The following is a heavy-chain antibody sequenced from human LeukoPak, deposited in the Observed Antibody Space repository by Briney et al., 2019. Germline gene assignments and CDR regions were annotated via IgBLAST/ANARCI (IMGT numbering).Heavy chain of an antibody. V-gene: IGHV4-34*01. CDR3: ARLTITIFGVVPYGMDV. D-gene: IGHD3-3*01. Sequence: SETLSLTCAVYGGSFSGYYWSWIRQPPGKGLEWIGSVYYSGSTYYNPSLKSRVTISVDTSKNQFSLKLSSVTAADTAVYYCARLTITIFGVVPYGMDVWGQGTTVTVSS. CDR1: GGSFSGYY. J-gene: IGHJ6*02. CDR2: VYYSGST.